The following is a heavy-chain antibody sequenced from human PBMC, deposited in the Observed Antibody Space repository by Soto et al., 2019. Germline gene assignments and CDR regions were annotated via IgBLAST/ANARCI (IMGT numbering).Heavy chain of an antibody. D-gene: IGHD2-8*02. V-gene: IGHV3-23*01. Sequence: GGSLRLSCAVSGFICSSYDMSWVRQAPGKGLEWVSTILVSGSTHYEDSVKGRFTISRDTSRNSVYLQMNSRTAGDTSVYYCAKATATGGGAFEIYGQGTMVTVSS. CDR3: AKATATGGGAFEI. CDR2: ILVSGST. J-gene: IGHJ3*02. CDR1: GFICSSYD.